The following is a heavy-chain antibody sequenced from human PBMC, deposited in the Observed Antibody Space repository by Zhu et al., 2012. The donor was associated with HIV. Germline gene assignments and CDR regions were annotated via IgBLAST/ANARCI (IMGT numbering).Heavy chain of an antibody. CDR1: GFIFSNYG. CDR3: AKDKFKRGVIAARDRYFDL. Sequence: QVRLVESGGGVVQPGGSLRLSCAASGFIFSNYGMHWVRQAPGKGLEWVTFIRYDGNNKYYADSVKGRFTVSRDNSKNTLYLQMNSLRAADTAMYYCAKDKFKRGVIAARDRYFDLWGRGSWSLSP. CDR2: IRYDGNNK. J-gene: IGHJ2*01. V-gene: IGHV3-30*02. D-gene: IGHD3-16*02.